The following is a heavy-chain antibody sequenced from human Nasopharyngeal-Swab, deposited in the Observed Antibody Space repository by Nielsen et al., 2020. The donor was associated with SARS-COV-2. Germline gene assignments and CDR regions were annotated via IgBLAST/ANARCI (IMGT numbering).Heavy chain of an antibody. V-gene: IGHV4-59*01. D-gene: IGHD3-10*01. CDR3: ARDSTRGVRGVGFDP. J-gene: IGHJ5*02. CDR2: IYYSGST. Sequence: SETLSLTCTASGGSISSYYWSWIRQPPGKGLEWIGYIYYSGSTNYNPSLKSRVTISVDTSKNQFSLKLSSVTAADTAVYYCARDSTRGVRGVGFDPWGQGTLVTVSS. CDR1: GGSISSYY.